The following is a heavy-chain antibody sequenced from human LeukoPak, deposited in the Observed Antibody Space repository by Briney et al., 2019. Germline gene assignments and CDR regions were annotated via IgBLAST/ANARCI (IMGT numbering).Heavy chain of an antibody. J-gene: IGHJ6*02. V-gene: IGHV3-48*03. CDR2: ISSSGSII. Sequence: PGGSLRLSCAASGFTFSGYEMNWVRQAPGKGLEWVSYISSSGSIIYYADSVKGRFTISRDNSENTLHLQMNSLRAEDTAVYYCAKDRGDYYYYAMDVWGQGTTVTVSS. CDR1: GFTFSGYE. D-gene: IGHD1-26*01. CDR3: AKDRGDYYYYAMDV.